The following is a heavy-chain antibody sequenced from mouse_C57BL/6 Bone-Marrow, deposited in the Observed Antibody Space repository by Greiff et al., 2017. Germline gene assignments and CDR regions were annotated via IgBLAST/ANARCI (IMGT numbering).Heavy chain of an antibody. J-gene: IGHJ2*01. CDR1: GFTFSSYG. CDR3: ARLKGYFDY. CDR2: ISSGGSYT. V-gene: IGHV5-6*01. D-gene: IGHD1-3*01. Sequence: EVQGVESGGDLVKPGGSLKLSCAASGFTFSSYGMSWVRQTPDKRLEWVATISSGGSYTYYPDSVKGRFTISRDNAKNTLYLQMSGLKAEYTAMYYCARLKGYFDYWGQGTTLTVSS.